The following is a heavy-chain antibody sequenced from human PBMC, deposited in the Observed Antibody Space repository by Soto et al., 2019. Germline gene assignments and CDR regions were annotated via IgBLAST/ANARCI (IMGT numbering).Heavy chain of an antibody. CDR3: ARATRITFFGVVDIPPDY. V-gene: IGHV1-18*01. CDR2: ISAYNGNT. D-gene: IGHD3-3*01. J-gene: IGHJ4*02. Sequence: QVQLVQSGAEVKKPGASVKVSCKASGYTFTSYGISWVRQAPGQGLEWMGWISAYNGNTNYAQKLQGRVTITPDTSTSTAYMELRSLRSADTAVYYCARATRITFFGVVDIPPDYWGQGTLVTVSS. CDR1: GYTFTSYG.